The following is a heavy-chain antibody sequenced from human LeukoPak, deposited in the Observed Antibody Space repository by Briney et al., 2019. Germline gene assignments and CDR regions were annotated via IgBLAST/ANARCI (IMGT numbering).Heavy chain of an antibody. CDR1: GFTFDDYA. V-gene: IGHV3-9*01. CDR2: ISWNSGSI. CDR3: APPLDWFDP. J-gene: IGHJ5*02. Sequence: GRSLRLSCAASGFTFDDYAMHWVRQAPGKGLEWVSGISWNSGSIGYADSVKGRFTISRDNSKNTLYLQMNSLRVEDTAVYYCAPPLDWFDPWGQGTLVTVSS.